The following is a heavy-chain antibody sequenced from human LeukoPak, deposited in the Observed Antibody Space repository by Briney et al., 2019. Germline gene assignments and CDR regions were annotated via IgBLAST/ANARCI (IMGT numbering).Heavy chain of an antibody. J-gene: IGHJ5*02. CDR2: INHSGST. CDR3: AREPAEGYCSSTSCRNWFGP. Sequence: SETLSLTCAVYGGSFSGYYWSWIRQPPGKGLEWIGEINHSGSTNYNPSLKSRVTISVDTSKNQFSLKLSSVTAADTAVYYCAREPAEGYCSSTSCRNWFGPWGQGTLVTVSS. D-gene: IGHD2-2*01. CDR1: GGSFSGYY. V-gene: IGHV4-34*01.